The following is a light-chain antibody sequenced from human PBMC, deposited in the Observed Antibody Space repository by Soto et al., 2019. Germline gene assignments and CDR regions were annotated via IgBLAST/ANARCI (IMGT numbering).Light chain of an antibody. CDR1: SSDVGNYNY. Sequence: QSALTQPASVSGSPGQSITISCTGTSSDVGNYNYVSWYQHHPGKAPKLMIYEVSYRPSWVSVRFSGSKSGNTASLTISGLQAEDEANYYGRSYTTSRTWLFGGGTKLTVL. V-gene: IGLV2-14*01. CDR2: EVS. J-gene: IGLJ3*02. CDR3: RSYTTSRTWL.